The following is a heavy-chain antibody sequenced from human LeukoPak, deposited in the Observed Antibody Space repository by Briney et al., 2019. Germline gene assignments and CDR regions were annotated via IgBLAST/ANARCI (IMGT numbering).Heavy chain of an antibody. CDR2: IYPRDSGT. Sequence: GESLKISCKGFGYSFSTYWIAWVRQMPGKGLEWMGIIYPRDSGTRYSPSFQGQVTISADKSISTAYLHWSSLKASDTAIYYCARSSGASDYWGQGTLVSVPS. J-gene: IGHJ4*02. CDR1: GYSFSTYW. CDR3: ARSSGASDY. D-gene: IGHD2-15*01. V-gene: IGHV5-51*01.